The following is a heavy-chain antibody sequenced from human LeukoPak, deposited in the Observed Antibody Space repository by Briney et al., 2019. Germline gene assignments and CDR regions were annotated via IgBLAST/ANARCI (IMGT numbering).Heavy chain of an antibody. D-gene: IGHD1-26*01. Sequence: SETLSLTCAVSGGSISSNNWWSWVRQPPGKGLEWIGEIYHSGSTNYNASLKSRVPKSVDKSKNQFSLRLTSVTAADTAVYYCVRDVGAAPDYYFDYWGQGTLVTVSS. V-gene: IGHV4-4*02. CDR1: GGSISSNNW. CDR3: VRDVGAAPDYYFDY. CDR2: IYHSGST. J-gene: IGHJ4*02.